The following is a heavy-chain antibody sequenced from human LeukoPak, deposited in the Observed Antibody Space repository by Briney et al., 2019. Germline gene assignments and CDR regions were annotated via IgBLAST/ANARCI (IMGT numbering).Heavy chain of an antibody. Sequence: GGSLRLSCAASGFTFSSYWMHWVRQAPGKGLVWVSRINSDGSSTSYADSVKGRFTISRDNAKNTLYLQMNSLRAEDTAVYYCASRGYCTNGVCLGLWGQGTLVTVSS. CDR2: INSDGSST. D-gene: IGHD2-8*01. V-gene: IGHV3-74*01. CDR1: GFTFSSYW. CDR3: ASRGYCTNGVCLGL. J-gene: IGHJ4*02.